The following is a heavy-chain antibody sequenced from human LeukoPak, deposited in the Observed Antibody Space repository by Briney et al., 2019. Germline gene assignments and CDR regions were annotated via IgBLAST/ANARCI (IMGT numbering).Heavy chain of an antibody. D-gene: IGHD6-19*01. CDR1: GYTLTELS. Sequence: ASVKVSCKVSGYTLTELSMHWVRQAPGKGLEWMGGFDPEDGETIYAQKFQGRVTMTEDTSTDTAYMELSSLRSEDTAVYYCAAAAPDPSRHSSGWYYFDYWGQGTLVTVSS. CDR2: FDPEDGET. J-gene: IGHJ4*02. V-gene: IGHV1-24*01. CDR3: AAAAPDPSRHSSGWYYFDY.